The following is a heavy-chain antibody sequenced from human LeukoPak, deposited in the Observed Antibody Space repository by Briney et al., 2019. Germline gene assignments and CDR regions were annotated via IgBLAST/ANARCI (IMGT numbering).Heavy chain of an antibody. J-gene: IGHJ5*02. V-gene: IGHV1-18*01. D-gene: IGHD2-15*01. CDR3: ARGYYCSSSSCYRRWFDP. Sequence: GASVKVSCKASGYTFTSYGISWVRQAPGQGLEWMGWISAYNGNTNYAQKLQGRVTMTTDTSTSTAYMELSRLRSDDTAVYYCARGYYCSSSSCYRRWFDPWGQGTLVTVSS. CDR2: ISAYNGNT. CDR1: GYTFTSYG.